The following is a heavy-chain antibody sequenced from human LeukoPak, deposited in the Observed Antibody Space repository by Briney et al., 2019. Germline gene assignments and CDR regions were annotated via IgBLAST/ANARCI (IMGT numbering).Heavy chain of an antibody. CDR3: ARWWEAAAGKGFDP. Sequence: PGGSLRLSCAASGFTFSDYYMSWIRQAPGKGLEWVSYISSSGSTIYYAGSVKGRFTISRDNAKNSLYLQMNSLRAEDTAVYYCARWWEAAAGKGFDPWGQGTLVTVSS. CDR1: GFTFSDYY. CDR2: ISSSGSTI. J-gene: IGHJ5*02. V-gene: IGHV3-11*04. D-gene: IGHD6-13*01.